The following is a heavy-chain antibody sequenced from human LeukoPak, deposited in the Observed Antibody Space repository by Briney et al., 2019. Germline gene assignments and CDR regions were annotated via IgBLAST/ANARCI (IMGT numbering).Heavy chain of an antibody. D-gene: IGHD6-6*01. J-gene: IGHJ3*02. V-gene: IGHV3-48*01. Sequence: GGSLRLSCAASGFTFSSYSMNWVRQAPGKGLEWVSYISSSGSTIYYADSVKGRFTISRDNAKNSLYLQMNSLRAEDTAVYYCAREYSSSSGRALDIWGQGTMVTVSS. CDR3: AREYSSSSGRALDI. CDR2: ISSSGSTI. CDR1: GFTFSSYS.